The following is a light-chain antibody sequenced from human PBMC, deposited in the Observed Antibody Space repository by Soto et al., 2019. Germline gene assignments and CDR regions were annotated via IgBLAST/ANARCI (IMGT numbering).Light chain of an antibody. J-gene: IGLJ2*01. CDR3: SSYAGSNNFRV. Sequence: QSALTQPPSASGSPGQSVTISCTGTSSGVGDNKYVSWYQQQPGKAPKVIIYEISERPSGVPDRFSGSKSGNTASLTVSGLRADDEADYYCSSYAGSNNFRVFGGGTKVTVL. CDR2: EIS. V-gene: IGLV2-8*01. CDR1: SSGVGDNKY.